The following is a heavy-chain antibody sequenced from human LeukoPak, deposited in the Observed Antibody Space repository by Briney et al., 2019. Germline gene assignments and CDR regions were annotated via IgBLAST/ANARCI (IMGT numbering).Heavy chain of an antibody. V-gene: IGHV4-59*02. CDR1: GDSVTNHY. CDR2: IYYSGSI. Sequence: SETLSLTCIVSGDSVTNHYWSLIRQPPGKGLEWIGYIYYSGSINYNPSLKSRVTISVDTSRNQFSMKLNSVTAADTAVYYCAGSGGLANQGAVFDYWGQGTLVTVSS. J-gene: IGHJ4*02. CDR3: AGSGGLANQGAVFDY. D-gene: IGHD3-10*01.